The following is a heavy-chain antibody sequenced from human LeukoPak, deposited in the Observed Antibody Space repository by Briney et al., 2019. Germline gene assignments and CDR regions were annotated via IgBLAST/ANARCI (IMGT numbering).Heavy chain of an antibody. CDR1: GYTFTGYY. CDR3: ARELAAMVASYYYYGMDV. J-gene: IGHJ6*02. D-gene: IGHD5-18*01. V-gene: IGHV1-2*06. Sequence: ASVKVSFKASGYTFTGYYMHWVRQAPGQGLEWMGRINPNSGGTNYAQKFQGRVTMTRDTSISTAYMELSRLRSDDTAVYYCARELAAMVASYYYYGMDVWGQGTTVTVSS. CDR2: INPNSGGT.